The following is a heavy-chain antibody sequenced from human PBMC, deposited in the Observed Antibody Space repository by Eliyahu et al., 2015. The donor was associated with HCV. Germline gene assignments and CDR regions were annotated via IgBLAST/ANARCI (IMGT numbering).Heavy chain of an antibody. Sequence: QLQLQESGPGLVKPSETLSLTCTVPXXXINTDXYYWGWXRQPPGKGLVWIGNVFFDGYPYHNPSLKSRVAISADTSKNQFSLKLNYVTAADTAVYYCARRRKDSSEFDYWGRGTLVTVSS. CDR1: XXXINTDXYY. CDR3: ARRRKDSSEFDY. J-gene: IGHJ4*02. CDR2: VFFDGYP. D-gene: IGHD6-6*01. V-gene: IGHV4-39*01.